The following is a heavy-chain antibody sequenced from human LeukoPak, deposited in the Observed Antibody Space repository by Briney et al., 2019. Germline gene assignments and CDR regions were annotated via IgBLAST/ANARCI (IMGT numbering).Heavy chain of an antibody. CDR2: IYYSGST. D-gene: IGHD6-19*01. V-gene: IGHV4-39*01. CDR3: ARCYTSGWPRAFDP. J-gene: IGHJ5*02. CDR1: GGSISSSSYY. Sequence: SETLSLTCTVSGGSISSSSYYWGWIRQPPGKGLEWIGSIYYSGSTYYNPSLKSRVTISVDTSKNQFSLKLNSVTAADTAMYYCARCYTSGWPRAFDPWGQGTLVTVSS.